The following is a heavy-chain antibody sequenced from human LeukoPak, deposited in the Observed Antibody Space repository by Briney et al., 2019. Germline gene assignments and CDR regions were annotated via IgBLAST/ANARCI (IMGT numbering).Heavy chain of an antibody. Sequence: PGRSLRLSCAASGFTFTNYAMHWVRQAPGKGLEWVALISYHGTNKYYADSVKGRFTISSDNSKNTLYLQMNSLRTEDTAVYYCARDPTGGYRHFDFWGQGTLVTVSS. V-gene: IGHV3-30-3*01. CDR2: ISYHGTNK. CDR3: ARDPTGGYRHFDF. D-gene: IGHD2-8*02. CDR1: GFTFTNYA. J-gene: IGHJ4*02.